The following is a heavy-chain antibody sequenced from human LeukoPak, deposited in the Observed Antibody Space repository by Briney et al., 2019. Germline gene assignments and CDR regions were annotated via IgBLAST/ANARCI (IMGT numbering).Heavy chain of an antibody. CDR3: ARGIEMATITASDY. Sequence: ASVKVSCKASGFTFTSSAVQWVRQARGQRLEWIGWIVVGSGNTNYAQKFQERVTVTRDTSTSTAYMELSSLRSEDTAVYYCARGIEMATITASDYWGQGTLVTVSS. V-gene: IGHV1-58*01. CDR2: IVVGSGNT. CDR1: GFTFTSSA. D-gene: IGHD5-24*01. J-gene: IGHJ4*02.